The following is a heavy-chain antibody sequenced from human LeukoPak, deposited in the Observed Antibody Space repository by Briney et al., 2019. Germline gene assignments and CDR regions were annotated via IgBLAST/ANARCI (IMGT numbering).Heavy chain of an antibody. V-gene: IGHV1-46*01. CDR2: INPSGGST. CDR3: ARDQGDGYNTGDY. J-gene: IGHJ4*02. D-gene: IGHD5-24*01. CDR1: GYTFTSQY. Sequence: ASVKVSCKASGYTFTSQYIHWVRQAPGQGLEWMGIINPSGGSTSNAQKFQGRVTMTRDMSTSTVYMELSSLRSEDTAVYYCARDQGDGYNTGDYWGQGTLVTVSS.